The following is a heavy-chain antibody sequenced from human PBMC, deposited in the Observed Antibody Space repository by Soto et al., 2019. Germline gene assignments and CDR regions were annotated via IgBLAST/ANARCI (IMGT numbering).Heavy chain of an antibody. CDR3: ASSIAAAGTLKGRPSIPGGGPGYYYYGMDV. Sequence: PSETLSLTCAVYGGSFSGYYWSWIRQPTGKGLEWIGEINHSGSTNYNPSLKSRVTISADTSKNQFSLKLSSVTAADTAVYYCASSIAAAGTLKGRPSIPGGGPGYYYYGMDVWGQGTTVTVSS. CDR1: GGSFSGYY. CDR2: INHSGST. J-gene: IGHJ6*02. V-gene: IGHV4-34*01. D-gene: IGHD6-13*01.